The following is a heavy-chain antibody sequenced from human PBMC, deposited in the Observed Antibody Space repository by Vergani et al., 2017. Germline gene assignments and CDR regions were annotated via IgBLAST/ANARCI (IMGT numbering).Heavy chain of an antibody. CDR3: ASLGWEPTRD. V-gene: IGHV1-24*01. CDR1: GYTLTELS. D-gene: IGHD1-26*01. Sequence: QVQLVQSGAEVKKPGASVKVSCKVSGYTLTELSMHWVRQAPGKGLEWMGGFDPEDGETIYAQKVQGRVTMNEDTSTDTAYMELSSLRSEDTAVYYCASLGWEPTRDWGQGTLVTVSS. J-gene: IGHJ4*02. CDR2: FDPEDGET.